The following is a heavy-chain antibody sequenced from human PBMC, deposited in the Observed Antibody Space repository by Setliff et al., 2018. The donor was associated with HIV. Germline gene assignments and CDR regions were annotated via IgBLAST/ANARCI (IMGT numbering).Heavy chain of an antibody. CDR2: IYPDESDS. Sequence: GESLKISCKGSGYSFPTYWIAWVRQMPGKGLEWMGVIYPDESDSRYSPSFRGQVTISADKSINTAYLQWSSLKASDTAMYYCARVDMRYYYDSSGYSHFDHWGQGTLVTVSS. CDR1: GYSFPTYW. D-gene: IGHD3-22*01. V-gene: IGHV5-51*01. CDR3: ARVDMRYYYDSSGYSHFDH. J-gene: IGHJ4*02.